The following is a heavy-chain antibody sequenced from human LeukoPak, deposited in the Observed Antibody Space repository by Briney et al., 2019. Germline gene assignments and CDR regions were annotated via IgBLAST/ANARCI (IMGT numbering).Heavy chain of an antibody. J-gene: IGHJ4*02. D-gene: IGHD2-2*01. V-gene: IGHV4-61*02. CDR2: IYTSGST. CDR3: ACATSYQLLYVDY. Sequence: PSQTLSLTCTVSGGSISSGSYYWRWIRQPAGKGLEWIGRIYTSGSTNYNPSLKSLVTISVDTSKNQFSLKLSSVTAADTAVYYCACATSYQLLYVDYWGQGTLVTVSS. CDR1: GGSISSGSYY.